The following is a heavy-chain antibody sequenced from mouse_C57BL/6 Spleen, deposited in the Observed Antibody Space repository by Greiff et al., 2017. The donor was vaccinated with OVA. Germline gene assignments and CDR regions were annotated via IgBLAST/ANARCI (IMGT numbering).Heavy chain of an antibody. J-gene: IGHJ2*01. CDR2: IYPGSGST. CDR1: GYTFTSYW. Sequence: QVQLQQPGAELVKPGASVKMSCKASGYTFTSYWITWVKQRPGQGLEWIGDIYPGSGSTNYNEKFKSKATLTVDTSSSTAYMQLSSLTSEDSAVYYCGSRGTAQATRFDYWGQGTTLTVSS. V-gene: IGHV1-55*01. D-gene: IGHD3-2*02. CDR3: GSRGTAQATRFDY.